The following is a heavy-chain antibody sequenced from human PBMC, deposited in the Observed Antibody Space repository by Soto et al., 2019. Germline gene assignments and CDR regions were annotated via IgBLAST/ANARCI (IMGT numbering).Heavy chain of an antibody. V-gene: IGHV3-11*06. J-gene: IGHJ4*02. Sequence: GGSLRLSCAASGFTFSDYYMSWIRQAPGKGLEWVSYISSSSSYTNYADSVKGRFTISRYNAKNSLYLQMNSLRAEDTAVYYCARDVCSGSTTSCYTRLDFWGQGALVTVSS. CDR1: GFTFSDYY. D-gene: IGHD2-2*02. CDR2: ISSSSSYT. CDR3: ARDVCSGSTTSCYTRLDF.